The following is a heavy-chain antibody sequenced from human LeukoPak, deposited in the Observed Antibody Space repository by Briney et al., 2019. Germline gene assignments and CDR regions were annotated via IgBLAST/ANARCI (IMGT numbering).Heavy chain of an antibody. CDR3: AKDGEV. D-gene: IGHD2-21*01. V-gene: IGHV3-23*01. Sequence: GGSLRLSCVASGFTFSNYAMSWVRQAPGKGLESVSTISGSASDTHYADSVKGRFTISGDNSKNTLYLHMDSLRADDTAVYYCAKDGEVWGQGTLVTVSS. CDR2: ISGSASDT. J-gene: IGHJ4*02. CDR1: GFTFSNYA.